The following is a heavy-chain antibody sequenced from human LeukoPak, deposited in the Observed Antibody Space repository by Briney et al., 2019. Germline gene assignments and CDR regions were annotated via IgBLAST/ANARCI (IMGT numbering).Heavy chain of an antibody. V-gene: IGHV1-18*04. D-gene: IGHD2-15*01. J-gene: IGHJ4*02. CDR1: HHCYTRYG. CDR3: AILRATVGYSPGDY. CDR2: ISTYDGNT. Sequence: ASVKVQCMGLHHCYTRYGLGSVRQAPGQGLEWMGWISTYDGNTNYAQRVQDRLTMTTDSSTSTAYMELRSLRSDDTAVYYCAILRATVGYSPGDYWGQGTLVTVSS.